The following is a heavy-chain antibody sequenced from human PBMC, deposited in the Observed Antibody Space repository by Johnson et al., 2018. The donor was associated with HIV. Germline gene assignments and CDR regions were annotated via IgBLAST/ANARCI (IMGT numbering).Heavy chain of an antibody. Sequence: QVQLVESGGGLVQPGGSLRLSCAASGFTVSRNYMSWVRQAPGQGLEWVAVISYDGSIKYYGDSVKGRFTISRDNSKNTLYLQMNSLRAEDTAVYYCASRYTVDAFDIWGQGTMVTVSS. D-gene: IGHD1-1*01. CDR1: GFTVSRNY. V-gene: IGHV3-30*03. CDR2: ISYDGSIK. CDR3: ASRYTVDAFDI. J-gene: IGHJ3*02.